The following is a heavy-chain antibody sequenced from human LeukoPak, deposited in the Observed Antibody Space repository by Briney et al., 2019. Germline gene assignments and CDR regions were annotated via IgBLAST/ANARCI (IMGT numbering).Heavy chain of an antibody. CDR1: GFTFSNAR. J-gene: IGHJ6*04. Sequence: SGGSLRLSCAASGFTFSNARMSWVRQAPGKGLEWVGRIKSKTDGGTTDYAAPVKGRFTISRDDSKNTLYLQMNSLKTEDTGVYYCTPPVGRFGFYYYGMDVWGKGTTVTVPS. CDR2: IKSKTDGGTT. D-gene: IGHD3-10*01. V-gene: IGHV3-15*01. CDR3: TPPVGRFGFYYYGMDV.